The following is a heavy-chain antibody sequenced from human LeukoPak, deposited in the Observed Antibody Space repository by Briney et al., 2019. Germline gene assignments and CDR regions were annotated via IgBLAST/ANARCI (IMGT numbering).Heavy chain of an antibody. D-gene: IGHD3-22*01. J-gene: IGHJ4*02. Sequence: GGSLRLSCAASGFTFSSYAMSWVRQSPGKGLEWVSAISGSGGNTYSADSVKGRCTVSRDNSKKTLFLQMNSLRAEDTAVYYCAKGMSATSGYLELEYWGQGALVIVSS. CDR3: AKGMSATSGYLELEY. V-gene: IGHV3-23*01. CDR1: GFTFSSYA. CDR2: ISGSGGNT.